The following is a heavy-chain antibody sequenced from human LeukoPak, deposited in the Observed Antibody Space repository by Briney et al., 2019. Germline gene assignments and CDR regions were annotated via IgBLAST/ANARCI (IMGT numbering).Heavy chain of an antibody. V-gene: IGHV4-59*01. CDR2: IYYSGST. D-gene: IGHD2-2*01. J-gene: IGHJ3*02. CDR3: ATGGYQLLADAFDI. Sequence: PSETLSLTCTVSGGSISSFYRSWIRQPPGKELEGIGYIYYSGSTNYNPSLNSRVTISVDTSKNQFSLKLSSVTAADTAVYYCATGGYQLLADAFDIWGQGTMVTVSS. CDR1: GGSISSFY.